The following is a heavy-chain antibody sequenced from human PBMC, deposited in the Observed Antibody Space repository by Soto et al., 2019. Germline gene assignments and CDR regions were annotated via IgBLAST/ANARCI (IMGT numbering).Heavy chain of an antibody. CDR3: ARGHCSSTSCSDFDY. CDR1: GFTVSSNY. Sequence: GSLRLSCAASGFTVSSNYMSWVRQAPGKGLEWVSVIYSGGSTYYADSVKGRFTISRDNSKNTLYLQMNSLGAEDTAVYYCARGHCSSTSCSDFDYWGQGTLVTVSS. V-gene: IGHV3-66*01. J-gene: IGHJ4*02. D-gene: IGHD2-2*01. CDR2: IYSGGST.